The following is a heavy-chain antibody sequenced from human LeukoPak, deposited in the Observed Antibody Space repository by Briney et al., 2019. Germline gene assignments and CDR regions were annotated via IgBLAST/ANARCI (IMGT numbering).Heavy chain of an antibody. CDR1: GGSMSSHY. D-gene: IGHD2-2*01. Sequence: SETLCLTCTVSGGSMSSHYWSWIRQPPGKGLEWIGYIYYSGSTNFKPSPKSRVTISVDRSKNQFSLKLSSVPAADTAVYYCARVLDCSSTSCYWFDPWGQGTLVTVSS. CDR2: IYYSGST. J-gene: IGHJ5*02. V-gene: IGHV4-59*11. CDR3: ARVLDCSSTSCYWFDP.